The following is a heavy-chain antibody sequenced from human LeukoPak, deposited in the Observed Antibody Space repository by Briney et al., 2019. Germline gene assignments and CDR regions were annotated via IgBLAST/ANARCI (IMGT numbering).Heavy chain of an antibody. CDR2: ISYDGSNK. J-gene: IGHJ4*02. CDR3: ARVYGVATVYSYYFDY. Sequence: GRSLRLSCAASGFTFSSYAMHWVRQAPGKGLEWVAVISYDGSNKYYTDSVKGRFTISRDNSKNPLYLQMNSLRAEDTAVYYCARVYGVATVYSYYFDYWGQGTLVTVSS. D-gene: IGHD5-12*01. V-gene: IGHV3-30*10. CDR1: GFTFSSYA.